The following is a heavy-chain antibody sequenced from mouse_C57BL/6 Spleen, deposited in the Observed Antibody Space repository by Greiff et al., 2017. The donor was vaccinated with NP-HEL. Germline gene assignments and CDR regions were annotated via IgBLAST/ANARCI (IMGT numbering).Heavy chain of an antibody. V-gene: IGHV3-6*01. CDR3: ARERIYYDYERGLDY. J-gene: IGHJ2*01. CDR2: ISYDGSN. D-gene: IGHD2-4*01. CDR1: GYSITSGYY. Sequence: EVKLQESGPGLVKPSQSLSLTCSVTGYSITSGYYWNWIRQFPGNKLEWMGYISYDGSNNYNPSLKNRISITRDTSKNQFFLKLNSVTTEDTATYYCARERIYYDYERGLDYWGQGTTLTVSS.